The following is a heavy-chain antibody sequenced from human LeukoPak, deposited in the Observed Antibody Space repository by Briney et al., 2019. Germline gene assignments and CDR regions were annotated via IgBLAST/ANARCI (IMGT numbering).Heavy chain of an antibody. D-gene: IGHD6-13*01. CDR2: IYYSGGT. J-gene: IGHJ4*02. Sequence: PSETLSLTCTVSGGSISSYYWSWIRQPPGKGLEWIRYIYYSGGTNYNPSLKSRVTISVDTSKNQFSLKLSSVTAADTAVYYCARVEGSSWRYYFDYWGQGTLVTVSS. CDR1: GGSISSYY. CDR3: ARVEGSSWRYYFDY. V-gene: IGHV4-59*01.